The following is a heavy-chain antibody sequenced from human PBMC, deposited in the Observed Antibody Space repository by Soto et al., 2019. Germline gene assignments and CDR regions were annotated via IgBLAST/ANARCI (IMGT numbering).Heavy chain of an antibody. D-gene: IGHD3-10*01. V-gene: IGHV4-59*01. CDR2: IYASGAT. CDR1: GGSISTYY. CDR3: ARSHSFDGSIYHYYFDF. Sequence: KPPETLSLTCTVSGGSISTYYWSWIRQPPGGTLEWIGYIYASGATTYNPSLESRVTMSVDMPNNEFSLELTSLTAADTAVYYCARSHSFDGSIYHYYFDFWGQGTLVTVSS. J-gene: IGHJ4*02.